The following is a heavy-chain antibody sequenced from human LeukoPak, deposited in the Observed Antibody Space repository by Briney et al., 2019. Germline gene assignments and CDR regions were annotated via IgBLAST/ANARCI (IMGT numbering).Heavy chain of an antibody. J-gene: IGHJ3*02. CDR3: AKSLLTTATGTGHAFDI. CDR1: GFSFRDYP. Sequence: GGSLRLSCEAAGFSFRDYPMGWVRRASGKRLEWVSGISAGADVIFYADPVKGRFTISRDNSKNTLYLQMNSLRAEDSAEYYCAKSLLTTATGTGHAFDIWGQGTMVTVSA. V-gene: IGHV3-23*01. D-gene: IGHD1-1*01. CDR2: ISAGADVI.